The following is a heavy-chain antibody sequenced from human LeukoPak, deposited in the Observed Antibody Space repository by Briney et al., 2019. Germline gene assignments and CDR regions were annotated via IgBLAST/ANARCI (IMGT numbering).Heavy chain of an antibody. D-gene: IGHD2-15*01. J-gene: IGHJ4*02. V-gene: IGHV1-8*01. CDR3: ARGAPGSYCSGGSCPYFDY. Sequence: ASVKVSCKASGYTFTSYDVNWVRQATGQGLEWMGWVNPNSGHTGYAQKFQGRVTMTTNTSISTAYMELSSLRSEDTALYYCARGAPGSYCSGGSCPYFDYWGQGTLVSVSS. CDR1: GYTFTSYD. CDR2: VNPNSGHT.